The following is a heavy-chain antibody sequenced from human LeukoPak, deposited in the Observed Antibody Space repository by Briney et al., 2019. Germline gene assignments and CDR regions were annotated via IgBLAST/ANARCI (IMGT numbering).Heavy chain of an antibody. J-gene: IGHJ6*02. CDR1: GFTFDDYA. CDR3: ARGSGDILTGYSGMDV. CDR2: ISWNSGSI. Sequence: GRSLRLSCAASGFTFDDYAMQWVRQAPGKGLEWVSGISWNSGSIGYADSVKGRFTISRDISKNSFSLQMNNLSADDTAVYYCARGSGDILTGYSGMDVWGQGTTVTVSS. V-gene: IGHV3-9*01. D-gene: IGHD3-9*01.